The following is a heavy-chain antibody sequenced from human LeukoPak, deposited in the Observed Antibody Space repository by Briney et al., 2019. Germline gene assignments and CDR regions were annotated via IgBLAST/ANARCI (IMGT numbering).Heavy chain of an antibody. CDR1: GFSFSTYS. Sequence: KPGGSLRLSCAASGFSFSTYSMNWVRQARGKGLEWVSSISSSSSHIYYADSVKGRFTISRDNAKNSLYLQMNSLRAEDTAVYYCARVKEASAFDIWGQGTMITVSS. CDR3: ARVKEASAFDI. V-gene: IGHV3-21*01. D-gene: IGHD5-12*01. J-gene: IGHJ3*02. CDR2: ISSSSSHI.